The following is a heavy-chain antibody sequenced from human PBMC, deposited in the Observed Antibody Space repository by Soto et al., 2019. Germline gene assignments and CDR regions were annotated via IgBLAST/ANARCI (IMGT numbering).Heavy chain of an antibody. D-gene: IGHD3-3*01. CDR3: ARVPLYEFWSGYSTYYYYGMDV. V-gene: IGHV4-34*01. Sequence: SETLSLTCAVYGGSFSGYSWSWVRQSPGKGLEWIGEINHGGSTNYNPSLKSRVTISVDTSKNQFSLKLSSVTAADTAVYYCARVPLYEFWSGYSTYYYYGMDVWGQGTTVTVSS. J-gene: IGHJ6*02. CDR2: INHGGST. CDR1: GGSFSGYS.